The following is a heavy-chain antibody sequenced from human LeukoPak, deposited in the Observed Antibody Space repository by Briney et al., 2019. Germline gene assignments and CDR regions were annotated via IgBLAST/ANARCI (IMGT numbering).Heavy chain of an antibody. V-gene: IGHV4-59*01. J-gene: IGHJ5*02. D-gene: IGHD6-13*01. CDR2: IYYSGST. CDR3: ARHSSSWYNWFDP. Sequence: SETLSLTCTVSGGSISSYYWSWIRQPPGKGLEWIGYIYYSGSTNYNPSLKSRGTISVDTSKNQFSLKLSSVTAADTAVYYCARHSSSWYNWFDPWGQGTLVTVSS. CDR1: GGSISSYY.